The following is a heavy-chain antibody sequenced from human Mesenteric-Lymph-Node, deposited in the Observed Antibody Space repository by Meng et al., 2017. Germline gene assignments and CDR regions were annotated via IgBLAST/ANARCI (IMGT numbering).Heavy chain of an antibody. D-gene: IGHD3-22*01. CDR1: GFTFGAYA. CDR3: TSDGHPFYYDSSGDYSPQD. CDR2: IRSKANGGTT. J-gene: IGHJ4*02. V-gene: IGHV3-49*03. Sequence: GESLKISCTASGFTFGAYAMSWFRQAPGKGLEWVGFIRSKANGGTTEYAASVKGRFTISRDDSKSIAYLQMNSLKTEDTDVYYCTSDGHPFYYDSSGDYSPQDWGQGTLVTVSS.